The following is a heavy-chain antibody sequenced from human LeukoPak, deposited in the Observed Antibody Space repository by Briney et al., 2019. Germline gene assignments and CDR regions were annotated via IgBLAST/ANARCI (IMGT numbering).Heavy chain of an antibody. V-gene: IGHV3-48*01. CDR2: ISSSSSTI. D-gene: IGHD3-3*01. Sequence: GGSLRLSCAASGFTFSSYSMNWVRQAPGKGLEWVSYISSSSSTIYYADSVKGRFTISRDNAKNSLYLQMNSLRAEDTAVYYCARDLDYDFWSGYYPFDYWDQGTLVTVSS. CDR1: GFTFSSYS. CDR3: ARDLDYDFWSGYYPFDY. J-gene: IGHJ4*02.